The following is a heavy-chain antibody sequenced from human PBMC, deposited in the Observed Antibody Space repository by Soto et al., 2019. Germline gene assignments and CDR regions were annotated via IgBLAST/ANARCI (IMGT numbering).Heavy chain of an antibody. D-gene: IGHD3-9*01. J-gene: IGHJ3*02. CDR3: AFLPGPHYDILTGPPDAFDI. Sequence: GESLKISCKGSGYRFTSYWIGWVRQMPGKGLEWIGIIYPGDSDTRYSPSFQGQVTISADKSISTAYLQWSSLKASDTAMYYCAFLPGPHYDILTGPPDAFDIWGQGTMVTVSS. CDR2: IYPGDSDT. V-gene: IGHV5-51*01. CDR1: GYRFTSYW.